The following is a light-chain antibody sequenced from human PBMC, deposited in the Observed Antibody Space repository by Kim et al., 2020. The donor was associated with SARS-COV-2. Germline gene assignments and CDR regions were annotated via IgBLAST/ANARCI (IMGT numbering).Light chain of an antibody. CDR3: QPYGKSLSMYA. Sequence: EIVLTQSPGTLSLSPGDRATLSCRASQTVSSSYLAWYQQKAGQAPRLLISGASSSATGIPDSFSGSGSVTDFTLTISRLEAEDFAVYYCQPYGKSLSMYAFGRGPRLEI. V-gene: IGKV3-20*01. J-gene: IGKJ2*01. CDR2: GAS. CDR1: QTVSSSY.